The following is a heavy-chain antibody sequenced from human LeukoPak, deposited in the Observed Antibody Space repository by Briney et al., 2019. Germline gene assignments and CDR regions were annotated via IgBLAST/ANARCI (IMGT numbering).Heavy chain of an antibody. CDR1: GFTVSSNY. D-gene: IGHD2-2*02. CDR3: AKVVVPAAIVYYYYYGMDV. CDR2: IYSDGST. J-gene: IGHJ6*02. V-gene: IGHV3-53*01. Sequence: GGSLRLSCAASGFTVSSNYMSWVRQAPGKGLEWVSVIYSDGSTYYADSVKGRFTISRDNSKNTLYLQMNSLRAEDTAVYYCAKVVVPAAIVYYYYYGMDVWGQGTTVTVSS.